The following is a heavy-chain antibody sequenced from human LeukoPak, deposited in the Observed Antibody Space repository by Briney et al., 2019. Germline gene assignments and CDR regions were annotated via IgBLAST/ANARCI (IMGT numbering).Heavy chain of an antibody. CDR3: PTYSSGWFSNAFDI. J-gene: IGHJ3*02. D-gene: IGHD6-13*01. V-gene: IGHV3-73*01. CDR1: GFTFSGSA. CDR2: IRSKAKSYAT. Sequence: GGSLRLSCAASGFTFSGSAMHWVRQASGKGLEWVGRIRSKAKSYATAYAASVKGRFTISRDDSKNTAYLQMNSLKTEDTAVYYCPTYSSGWFSNAFDIWGQGTMVTVSS.